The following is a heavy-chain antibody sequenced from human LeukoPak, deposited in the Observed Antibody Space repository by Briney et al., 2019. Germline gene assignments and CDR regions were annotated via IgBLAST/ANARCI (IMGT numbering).Heavy chain of an antibody. J-gene: IGHJ2*01. D-gene: IGHD6-13*01. Sequence: GGSLRLSCAASGFTLSSYEMNWVRQAPGKGLEWVSYISSSGSTIYYADSVKGRFTISRDNAKNSLYLQMNSLRAEDTAVYYCASRAAAHWYIDLWGRGTLVTVSS. CDR2: ISSSGSTI. CDR3: ASRAAAHWYIDL. CDR1: GFTLSSYE. V-gene: IGHV3-48*03.